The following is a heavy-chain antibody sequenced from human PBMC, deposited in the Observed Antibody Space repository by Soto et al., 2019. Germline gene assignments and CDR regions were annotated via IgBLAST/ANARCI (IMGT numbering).Heavy chain of an antibody. CDR1: GLTLSSYA. D-gene: IGHD1-26*01. V-gene: IGHV3-23*01. J-gene: IGHJ4*02. CDR3: AKDHQIVGATGGSFDY. Sequence: GCLRRTCAASGLTLSSYAMSWVRQVPGRGLEWVSVISGSGVSTYYADSVMGRFTISRDNSKNTLYLQMNSLRAEDTAVYYCAKDHQIVGATGGSFDYWVQGS. CDR2: ISGSGVST.